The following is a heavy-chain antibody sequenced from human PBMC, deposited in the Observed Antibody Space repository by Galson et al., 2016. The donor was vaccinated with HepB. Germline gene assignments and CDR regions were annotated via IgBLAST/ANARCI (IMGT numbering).Heavy chain of an antibody. V-gene: IGHV4-4*02. D-gene: IGHD6-13*01. Sequence: SETLSLTCAVSGGSISTSNWWSWVRQPPGKGLEWIGEIYHGGSTNHNPSLKSRVTISADISQNQFSLKLTSVTAADTAVYYCAGSWYSYYGMDVWGQGTTVTVSS. CDR1: GGSISTSNW. CDR2: IYHGGST. J-gene: IGHJ6*02. CDR3: AGSWYSYYGMDV.